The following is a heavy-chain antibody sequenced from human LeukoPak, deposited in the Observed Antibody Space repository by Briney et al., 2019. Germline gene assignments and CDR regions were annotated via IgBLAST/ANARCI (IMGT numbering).Heavy chain of an antibody. D-gene: IGHD4-17*01. V-gene: IGHV3-23*01. CDR1: GFTFSYYA. J-gene: IGHJ1*01. CDR3: AISYGDYAAFQH. Sequence: RTGGSLRLSCGASGFTFSYYAMSWVRRAPGKGLEGVSVICGSGGDTYYADSVKGRFTISRDNSKNTLYLQMNSLRAEDTAVYYCAISYGDYAAFQHWGQGTLVTVSS. CDR2: ICGSGGDT.